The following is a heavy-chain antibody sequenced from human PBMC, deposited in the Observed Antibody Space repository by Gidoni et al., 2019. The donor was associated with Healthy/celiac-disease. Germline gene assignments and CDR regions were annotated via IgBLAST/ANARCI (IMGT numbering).Heavy chain of an antibody. CDR1: GGSISSGDYY. CDR2: IYYSGST. CDR3: ACGRWYHNYFDY. V-gene: IGHV4-30-4*01. D-gene: IGHD2-15*01. Sequence: QVQLQESGPGLVKPSPTLSLTCTVSGGSISSGDYYWSWIRQTPGKGLEWIGYIYYSGSTYYNPSLKSRVTISVDTSKNQFSLKLSSVTAADTAVYYCACGRWYHNYFDYWGQGTLVTVSS. J-gene: IGHJ4*02.